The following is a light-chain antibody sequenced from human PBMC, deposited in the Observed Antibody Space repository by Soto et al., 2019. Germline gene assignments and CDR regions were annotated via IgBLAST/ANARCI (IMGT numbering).Light chain of an antibody. Sequence: EIVLTQSPGTLSLSPGERATLSCRASQSVSSSYLAWYQQKPGQATRLLIYGASSRATGIPDRFSGSGSGTDFPVTISRLELEDFAVYYCQQYGSSPPVTFGQGTKLEIK. V-gene: IGKV3-20*01. J-gene: IGKJ2*01. CDR3: QQYGSSPPVT. CDR1: QSVSSSY. CDR2: GAS.